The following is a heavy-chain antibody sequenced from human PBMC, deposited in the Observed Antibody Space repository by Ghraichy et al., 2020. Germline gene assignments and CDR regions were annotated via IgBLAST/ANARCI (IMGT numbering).Heavy chain of an antibody. CDR3: ARELGICCHYMEV. CDR1: GFTFSTYS. V-gene: IGHV3-48*01. Sequence: ETLSLTCAASGFTFSTYSMNWVRQAPGKGLEWVAYISPSSSHVYYADSVEGRFTISRDNARNSLYLQMNSLRAEETAVYYCARELGICCHYMEVWGKGTTVTVSS. J-gene: IGHJ6*03. CDR2: ISPSSSHV.